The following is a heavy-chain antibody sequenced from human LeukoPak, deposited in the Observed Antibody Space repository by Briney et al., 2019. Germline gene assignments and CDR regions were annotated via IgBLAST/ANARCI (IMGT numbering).Heavy chain of an antibody. CDR3: ASPQQLVL. CDR1: GFTFSSYG. Sequence: GGSLRLSCAASGFTFSSYGMSWVRQAPGKGLEWVANIKQDGSEKYYVDSVKGRFTISRDNAKNSLYLQMNSLRAEDTAVYYCASPQQLVLGGQGTLVTVSS. D-gene: IGHD6-13*01. V-gene: IGHV3-7*01. J-gene: IGHJ4*02. CDR2: IKQDGSEK.